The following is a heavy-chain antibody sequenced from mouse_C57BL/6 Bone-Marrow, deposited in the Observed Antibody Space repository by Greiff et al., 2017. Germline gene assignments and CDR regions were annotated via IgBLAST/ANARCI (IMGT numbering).Heavy chain of an antibody. V-gene: IGHV1-53*01. Sequence: VQLQQSGTELVKPGASVKLSCKASGYTFTSYWMHWVKQRPGQGLEWIGNINPSNGGTNYNEKFKSKATLTVDTSSLTAYMQLSSLTSEDSAVYYCARTPHYYGSLYYAMDYWGQGTSVTVSS. CDR3: ARTPHYYGSLYYAMDY. D-gene: IGHD1-1*01. CDR2: INPSNGGT. CDR1: GYTFTSYW. J-gene: IGHJ4*01.